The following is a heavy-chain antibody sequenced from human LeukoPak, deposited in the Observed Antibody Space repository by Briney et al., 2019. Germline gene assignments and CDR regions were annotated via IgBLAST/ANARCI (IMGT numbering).Heavy chain of an antibody. CDR1: GFAFATYA. D-gene: IGHD3-3*01. CDR3: ARGLRYYDFWGLGP. J-gene: IGHJ5*02. V-gene: IGHV3-23*01. CDR2: ISGSGSRT. Sequence: SGGSLRLSCAASGFAFATYAMSWVRQAPGKGLEWVLAISGSGSRTYSADSVKGRFTISRDNSKNTLYLQMNSLRAEDTAVYYCARGLRYYDFWGLGPWGQGTPVTVSS.